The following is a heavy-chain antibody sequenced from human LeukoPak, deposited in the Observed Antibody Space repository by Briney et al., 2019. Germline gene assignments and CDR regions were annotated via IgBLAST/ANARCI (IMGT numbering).Heavy chain of an antibody. CDR1: GFSFISYG. D-gene: IGHD4-17*01. CDR2: ISDDGRNK. Sequence: GGSLRLSCAASGFSFISYGMHWVRQTPGKGLEWVGVISDDGRNKKYADSVKGRFTISRDNSKDTLYLQMNSLRDEDTAVYYCAKRPSDYGDYVTYFDYWGQGTLVTVSS. CDR3: AKRPSDYGDYVTYFDY. J-gene: IGHJ4*02. V-gene: IGHV3-30*18.